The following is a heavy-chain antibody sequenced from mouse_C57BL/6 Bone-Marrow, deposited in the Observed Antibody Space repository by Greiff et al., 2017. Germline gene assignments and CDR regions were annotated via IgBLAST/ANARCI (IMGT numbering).Heavy chain of an antibody. CDR3: TGDPALFAY. V-gene: IGHV1-5*01. CDR1: GYTFTSYW. J-gene: IGHJ3*01. CDR2: IYPGNSDT. Sequence: EVQLQQSGTVLARPGASVKMSCKTSGYTFTSYWMHWVKQRPGQGLEWIGAIYPGNSDTSSNQKFKGKAKPHAVTSARTASMEFSSLTHADSAVYYCTGDPALFAYWGQGTLVTVSA.